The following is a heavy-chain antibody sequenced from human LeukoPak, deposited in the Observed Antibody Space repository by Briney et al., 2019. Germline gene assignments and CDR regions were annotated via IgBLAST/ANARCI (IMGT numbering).Heavy chain of an antibody. J-gene: IGHJ4*02. CDR3: ASDNYYDSSGYYF. D-gene: IGHD3-22*01. Sequence: GGSLRLSCAASGFTFSSYWIHWVRQAPGKGLVWVSRINSDGSSTSYADSVKGRFTISRDNAKNTLYLQMNSLRAEDTAVYYCASDNYYDSSGYYFWGQGTLVTVSS. CDR2: INSDGSST. V-gene: IGHV3-74*01. CDR1: GFTFSSYW.